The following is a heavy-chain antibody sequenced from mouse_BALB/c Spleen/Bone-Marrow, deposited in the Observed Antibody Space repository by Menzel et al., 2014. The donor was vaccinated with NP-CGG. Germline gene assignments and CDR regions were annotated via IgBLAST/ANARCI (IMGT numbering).Heavy chain of an antibody. D-gene: IGHD2-1*01. Sequence: EVMLEESGRGLVKPGGSLKLSCAASGFTFSSYTMSWVRQTPEKRLEWVATISSGGSYTYYPDSLKGRFTISRDNAKNSLCLQMSSLKSEDTAMYYCTRDGKGNYDYAMDYWGQATSVTVSS. CDR1: GFTFSSYT. V-gene: IGHV5-6-4*01. CDR2: ISSGGSYT. CDR3: TRDGKGNYDYAMDY. J-gene: IGHJ4*01.